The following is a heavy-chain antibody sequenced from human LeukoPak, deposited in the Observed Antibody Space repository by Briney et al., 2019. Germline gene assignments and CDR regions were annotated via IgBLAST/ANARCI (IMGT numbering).Heavy chain of an antibody. Sequence: SQTLSLTCAVSGGSISSGGYSWSWIRQPPGKGLEWIGYIYHSGSTYYNPSLKSRVTISVDRSKNQSSLKLSSVTAADTAVYYCAREYYDSSGYYSDYWGQGTLVTVSS. CDR3: AREYYDSSGYYSDY. CDR2: IYHSGST. J-gene: IGHJ4*02. V-gene: IGHV4-30-2*01. CDR1: GGSISSGGYS. D-gene: IGHD3-22*01.